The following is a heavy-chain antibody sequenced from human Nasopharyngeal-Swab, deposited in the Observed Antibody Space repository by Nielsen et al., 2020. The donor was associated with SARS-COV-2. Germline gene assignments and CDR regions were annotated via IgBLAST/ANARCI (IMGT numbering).Heavy chain of an antibody. D-gene: IGHD3-16*01. CDR2: IAPSDSST. V-gene: IGHV5-10-1*01. CDR3: ARPIFGTDSFDI. J-gene: IGHJ3*02. CDR1: GYDFKNYW. Sequence: GESLKISWQGSGYDFKNYWINWVRQMPGKGLEWMGRIAPSDSSTNYSPSFQGRVLISADKSTKTAFLQWRTLKPADTAMYFCARPIFGTDSFDIWGRGTLVNVFS.